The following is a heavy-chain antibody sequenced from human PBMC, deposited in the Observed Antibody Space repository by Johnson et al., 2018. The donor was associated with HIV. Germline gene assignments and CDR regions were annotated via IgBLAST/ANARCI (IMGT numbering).Heavy chain of an antibody. CDR1: GFTFSNAW. V-gene: IGHV3-15*01. Sequence: MQLVESGGGLVKPGGSLTLSCAVSGFTFSNAWMSWVRQAPGKGLEWVGRIKSKSDGETTDYAAHERGRFTVSRDDSKNKVYLQMNSLKIEDTAVYYCTTDGLRTIDAFDIWGQGTMVTVSS. CDR3: TTDGLRTIDAFDI. CDR2: IKSKSDGETT. J-gene: IGHJ3*02. D-gene: IGHD5-12*01.